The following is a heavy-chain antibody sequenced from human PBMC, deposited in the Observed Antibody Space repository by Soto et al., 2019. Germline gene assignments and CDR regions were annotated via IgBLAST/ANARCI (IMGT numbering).Heavy chain of an antibody. Sequence: ASVKVSCKASGYTFTSYGISWVRQAPGQGLEWMGWISAYNGNTSYAQKLQGRVTMTTDTSTSTAYMELRSLRSDDTAVYYCARAREPYYDFWSGYFGSQNDYYYYMDVWGKGTTVTVSS. CDR3: ARAREPYYDFWSGYFGSQNDYYYYMDV. CDR1: GYTFTSYG. J-gene: IGHJ6*03. D-gene: IGHD3-3*01. CDR2: ISAYNGNT. V-gene: IGHV1-18*01.